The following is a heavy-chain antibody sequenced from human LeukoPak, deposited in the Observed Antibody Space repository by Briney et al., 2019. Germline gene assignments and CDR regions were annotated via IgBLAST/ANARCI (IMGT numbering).Heavy chain of an antibody. J-gene: IGHJ5*02. CDR1: GGSIINHY. Sequence: PTETLSLTCTVSGGSIINHYWSSIRQPAGKGLEWIGRIYRSGRVNYSPSLKSRVSMSIDTSHNHFSLNLTSVTAADTALYFCARDVRYASGWSTPESWGQGTLVTVSS. D-gene: IGHD6-19*01. CDR2: IYRSGRV. CDR3: ARDVRYASGWSTPES. V-gene: IGHV4-4*07.